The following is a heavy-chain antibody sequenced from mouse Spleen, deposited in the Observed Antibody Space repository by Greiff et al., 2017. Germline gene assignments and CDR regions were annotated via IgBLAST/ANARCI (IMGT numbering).Heavy chain of an antibody. D-gene: IGHD2-4*01. V-gene: IGHV3-6*02. CDR2: ISYDGSN. Sequence: EVQRVESGPGLVKPSQSLSLTCSVTGYSITSGYYWNWIRQFPGNKLEWMGYISYDGSNNYNPSLKNRISITRDTSKNQFFLKLNSVTTEDTATYYCAREGLRRGFDYWGQGTTLTVSS. J-gene: IGHJ2*01. CDR1: GYSITSGYY. CDR3: AREGLRRGFDY.